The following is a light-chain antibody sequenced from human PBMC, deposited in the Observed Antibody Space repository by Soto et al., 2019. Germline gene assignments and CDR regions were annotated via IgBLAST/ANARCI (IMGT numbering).Light chain of an antibody. Sequence: SQPPPVSAAPGQKVTIPCSGSSSNIGGNSVSWYQQLPGTAPKLLIYDDNKRPSGIPDRFSGSKSGTSATLGITGFQTGDEADYYCGSWDSSLSAYVFGSGTKVTVL. V-gene: IGLV1-51*01. CDR1: SSNIGGNS. CDR2: DDN. CDR3: GSWDSSLSAYV. J-gene: IGLJ1*01.